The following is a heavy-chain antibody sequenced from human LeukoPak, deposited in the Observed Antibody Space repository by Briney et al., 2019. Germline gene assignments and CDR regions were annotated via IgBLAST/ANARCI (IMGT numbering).Heavy chain of an antibody. Sequence: ASVKVSCKASGCTFSNYYIHWVRQAPGQGLEWMGWINPDSGDTNYEQKFQDWVTMTRDTSVNTVYMELSSLKSDDTAVYYCARVGYYYGAGSHFKALDSWGQGTLVIVSS. D-gene: IGHD3-10*01. CDR1: GCTFSNYY. CDR2: INPDSGDT. J-gene: IGHJ4*02. CDR3: ARVGYYYGAGSHFKALDS. V-gene: IGHV1-2*04.